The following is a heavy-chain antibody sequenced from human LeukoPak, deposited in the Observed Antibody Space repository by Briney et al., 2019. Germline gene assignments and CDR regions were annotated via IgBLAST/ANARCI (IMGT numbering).Heavy chain of an antibody. CDR2: IYYSGNT. D-gene: IGHD5-18*01. CDR1: GCSISSSDYY. V-gene: IGHV4-39*01. Sequence: ASETLSLTCTVSGCSISSSDYYWGWIRQPPGKGLEWIGSIYYSGNTYYNPSLKSRVTISVDTSENQFSLRLSFVTAADTAVYYCARYPTAMVSFDYWGQGTLVTVSS. J-gene: IGHJ4*02. CDR3: ARYPTAMVSFDY.